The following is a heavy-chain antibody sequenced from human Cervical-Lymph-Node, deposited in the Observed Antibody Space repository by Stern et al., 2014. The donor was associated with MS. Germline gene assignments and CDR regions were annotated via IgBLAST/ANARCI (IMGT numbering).Heavy chain of an antibody. CDR3: ASLSTHEGLDV. J-gene: IGHJ6*02. V-gene: IGHV1-69*01. Sequence: VQLVESGAEVKKPGSSVKVSCTASGGTFNKYPISWVRQAPGQGLEWMGDDSLYVGQANCAQTFQGRVTKTAEESTRTVYMALSRLRSDDTAVYYCASLSTHEGLDVWGQGTPVTVSS. CDR1: GGTFNKYP. CDR2: DSLYVGQA. D-gene: IGHD2-2*01.